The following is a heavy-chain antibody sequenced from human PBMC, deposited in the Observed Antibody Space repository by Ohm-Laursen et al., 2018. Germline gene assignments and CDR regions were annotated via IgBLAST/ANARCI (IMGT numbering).Heavy chain of an antibody. CDR1: GESINTYF. CDR2: IHYSGTT. D-gene: IGHD1-26*01. J-gene: IGHJ4*02. CDR3: AGNRLGSSFDN. V-gene: IGHV4-59*08. Sequence: TLSLTCTVSGESINTYFWSWIRQPPGKGLEYISWIHYSGTTNYNPSLRSRVTISVDTSKNQISLKERSVTAADTAVYYCAGNRLGSSFDNWGQGTVVTVSP.